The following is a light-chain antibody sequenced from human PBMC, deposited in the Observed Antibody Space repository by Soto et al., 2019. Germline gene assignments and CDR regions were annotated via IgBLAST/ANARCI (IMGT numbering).Light chain of an antibody. V-gene: IGKV4-1*01. J-gene: IGKJ2*01. CDR1: QSVLYSSNNKNY. Sequence: IVMTQSPDSLAVSLGERATINCKSSQSVLYSSNNKNYLAWYQQKPGQPPKLLIYWASTRESGVPDRFSGSGSGTDFPLTISSLQAEDVAVYYCQQYYSTPPYTFGQGTKLEIK. CDR3: QQYYSTPPYT. CDR2: WAS.